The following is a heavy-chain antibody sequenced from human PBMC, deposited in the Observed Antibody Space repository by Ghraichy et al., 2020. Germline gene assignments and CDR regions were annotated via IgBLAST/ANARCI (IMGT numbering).Heavy chain of an antibody. CDR3: ARVIAAAENNWFDP. V-gene: IGHV4-4*07. J-gene: IGHJ5*02. CDR2: IYTSGST. D-gene: IGHD6-13*01. CDR1: GGSISSYY. Sequence: SETLSLTCTVSGGSISSYYWSWIRQPAGKGLEWIGRIYTSGSTNYNPSLKSRVTMSVDTSKNQFSLKLSSVTAVDTAVYYCARVIAAAENNWFDPWGQGTLVTVSS.